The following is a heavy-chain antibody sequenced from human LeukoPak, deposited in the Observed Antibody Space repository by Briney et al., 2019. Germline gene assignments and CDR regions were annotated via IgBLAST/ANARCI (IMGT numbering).Heavy chain of an antibody. V-gene: IGHV3-48*01. CDR1: GFTFSSYG. J-gene: IGHJ4*02. CDR3: ARGHWRFLEPLFDY. D-gene: IGHD3-3*01. CDR2: ISSSSTTI. Sequence: PGGSLRLSCAASGFTFSSYGMHWVRQAPGKGLEWVSYISSSSTTIYYADSVEGRFSISRDNAENSLYLQMNSLRAEDTAVYYCARGHWRFLEPLFDYWGQGTLVTVSS.